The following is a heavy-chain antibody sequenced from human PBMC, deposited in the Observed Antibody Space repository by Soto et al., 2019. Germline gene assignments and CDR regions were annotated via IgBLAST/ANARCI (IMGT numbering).Heavy chain of an antibody. V-gene: IGHV4-31*03. D-gene: IGHD4-17*01. J-gene: IGHJ6*02. CDR1: GGPITNY. CDR3: ARVNLDYVTGMDV. Sequence: QVQLKESGPGLVKPSQTLSLTCTVSGGPITNYWSWIRQHPGKGLEWIGYIYDSGSTYYNPSIKSRVTMSLDTSKNQLSLKLTSVTAADTAVYYCARVNLDYVTGMDVWGQGTTVTVSS. CDR2: IYDSGST.